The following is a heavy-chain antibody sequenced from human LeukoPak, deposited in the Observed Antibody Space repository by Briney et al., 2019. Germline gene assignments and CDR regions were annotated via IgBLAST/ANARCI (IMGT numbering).Heavy chain of an antibody. V-gene: IGHV4-59*12. CDR2: IYYSGST. J-gene: IGHJ4*02. Sequence: PSETLSLTCTVSGGSISSYYWSWIRQPPGKGLEWIGYIYYSGSTYYNPSLKSRVTISVDTSKNQFSLKLSSVTAADTAVYYCARVYGRFSADIWGQGTLVTVSS. CDR1: GGSISSYY. D-gene: IGHD3-10*01. CDR3: ARVYGRFSADI.